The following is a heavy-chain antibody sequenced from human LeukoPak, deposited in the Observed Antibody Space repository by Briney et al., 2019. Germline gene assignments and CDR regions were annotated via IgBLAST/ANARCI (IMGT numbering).Heavy chain of an antibody. Sequence: EASVEVSCKASGYTFTGYYMHWVRQAPGQGLEWMGWINPNSGGTNYAQKFQGRVTMTRDTSISTAYMELSRLRSDDTAVYYCARGRYYYDSSGYWTIDYWGQGTLVTVSS. J-gene: IGHJ4*02. V-gene: IGHV1-2*02. CDR3: ARGRYYYDSSGYWTIDY. D-gene: IGHD3-22*01. CDR2: INPNSGGT. CDR1: GYTFTGYY.